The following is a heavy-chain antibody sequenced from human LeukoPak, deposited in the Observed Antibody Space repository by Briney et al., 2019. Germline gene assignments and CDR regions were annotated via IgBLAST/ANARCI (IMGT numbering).Heavy chain of an antibody. V-gene: IGHV3-23*01. J-gene: IGHJ4*02. D-gene: IGHD6-13*01. CDR1: GFIFSTYN. Sequence: GGSLRLSCAASGFIFSTYNMNWVRQAPGKGLEWVSAISGSGGSTYYADSVKGRFTISRDNSKNTLYLQMNSLRAEDTAVYYCAKKAQAAGTGFDYWGQGTLVTVSS. CDR2: ISGSGGST. CDR3: AKKAQAAGTGFDY.